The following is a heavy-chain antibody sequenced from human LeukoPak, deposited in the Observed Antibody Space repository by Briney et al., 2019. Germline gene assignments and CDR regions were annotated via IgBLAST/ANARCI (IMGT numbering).Heavy chain of an antibody. CDR1: GFTFSHAW. V-gene: IGHV3-15*01. CDR2: IKSKIDGGTT. Sequence: GGSLRLSCAVSGFTFSHAWMSWVRQAPGKGLEWVGRIKSKIDGGTTDYGAPVKGRFTISREDSKNTLYVQMNSLKSEDTAVYYCTTIRGFCSGRSCLGYWGQGTLVTVSS. J-gene: IGHJ4*02. CDR3: TTIRGFCSGRSCLGY. D-gene: IGHD2-15*01.